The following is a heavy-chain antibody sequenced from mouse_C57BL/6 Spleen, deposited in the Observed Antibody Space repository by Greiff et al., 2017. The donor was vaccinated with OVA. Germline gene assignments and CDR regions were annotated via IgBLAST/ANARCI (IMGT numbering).Heavy chain of an antibody. Sequence: QVQLQQPGTELVKPGASVKLSCKASGYTFTSYWMHWVKQRPGQGLEWIGNINPSNGGTNYNEKFKSKATLTVDKSSSTAYMQLSILTSEDAAVYYCAREGAYPDWFAYWGQGTLVTVSA. J-gene: IGHJ3*01. CDR1: GYTFTSYW. V-gene: IGHV1-53*01. D-gene: IGHD3-1*01. CDR3: AREGAYPDWFAY. CDR2: INPSNGGT.